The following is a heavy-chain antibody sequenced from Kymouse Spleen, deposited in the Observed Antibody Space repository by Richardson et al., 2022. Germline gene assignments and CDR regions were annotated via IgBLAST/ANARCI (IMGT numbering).Heavy chain of an antibody. CDR1: GFTFSSYG. CDR2: IWYDGSNK. CDR3: ARDGTMVRGATFDY. D-gene: IGHD3-10*01. V-gene: IGHV3-33*01. Sequence: QVQLVESGGGVVQPGRSLRLSCAASGFTFSSYGMHWVRQAPGKGLEWVAVIWYDGSNKYYADSVKGRFTISRDNSKNTLYLQMNSLRAEDTAVYYCARDGTMVRGATFDYWGQGTLVTVSS. J-gene: IGHJ4*02.